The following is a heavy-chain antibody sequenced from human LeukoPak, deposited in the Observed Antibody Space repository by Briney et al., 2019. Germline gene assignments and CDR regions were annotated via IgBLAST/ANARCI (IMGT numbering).Heavy chain of an antibody. J-gene: IGHJ4*02. CDR1: GGSLSSYY. CDR3: ARLSSGSSSWYDIDY. D-gene: IGHD6-13*01. CDR2: IYPRGST. Sequence: SETLSLTCTVSGGSLSSYYWNWIRQSAGKGLEWIGRIYPRGSTNYNPSFKSRVTMSVDTSKNQFSLKLTSVTAADTAVYYCARLSSGSSSWYDIDYWGQGTLVTVSS. V-gene: IGHV4-4*07.